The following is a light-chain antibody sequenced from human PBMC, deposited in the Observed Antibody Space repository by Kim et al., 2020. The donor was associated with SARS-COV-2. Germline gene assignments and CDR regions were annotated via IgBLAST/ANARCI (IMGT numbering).Light chain of an antibody. J-gene: IGKJ4*01. CDR3: QQYDRSPLT. Sequence: IVLTQSPGTLSLSPGERASLSCRASQTVNSDYLAWYQQKPGQAPRLLIYDASNRATGIPDRFTGSGSGTDFTLAISRLEPEDSAMYYCQQYDRSPLTFGGGTKVEI. V-gene: IGKV3-20*01. CDR2: DAS. CDR1: QTVNSDY.